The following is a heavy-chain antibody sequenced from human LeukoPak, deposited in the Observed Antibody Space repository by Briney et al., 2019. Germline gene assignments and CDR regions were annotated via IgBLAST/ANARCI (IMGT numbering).Heavy chain of an antibody. J-gene: IGHJ6*02. CDR1: GFTFSGSA. CDR2: IRSKANSYAT. Sequence: GGFLRLSCAASGFTFSGSAMHLVRQASGKGLEWVGRIRSKANSYATAYAASVKGRFTISRDDSKNTAYLQMNSLKTEDTAVYYCTRPNHTYYYGMDVWGQGTTVTVSS. V-gene: IGHV3-73*01. CDR3: TRPNHTYYYGMDV. D-gene: IGHD2-8*01.